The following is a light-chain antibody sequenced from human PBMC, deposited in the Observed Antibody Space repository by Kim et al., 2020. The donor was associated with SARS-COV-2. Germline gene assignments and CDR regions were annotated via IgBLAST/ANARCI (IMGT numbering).Light chain of an antibody. V-gene: IGLV3-19*01. CDR1: SLRSYY. CDR2: GEN. J-gene: IGLJ3*02. CDR3: KARDSSGTLRV. Sequence: SSELTQDPDVSVALGQTVSITCQGDSLRSYYASWYQQKPGQAPVLVIYGENNRPSGIPDRFSGSSSGNTASLTITVAPADDEADYYCKARDSSGTLRVF.